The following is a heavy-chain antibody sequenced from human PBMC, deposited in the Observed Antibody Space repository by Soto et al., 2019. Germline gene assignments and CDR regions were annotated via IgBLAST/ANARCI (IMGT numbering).Heavy chain of an antibody. CDR2: IYSCGST. CDR1: TGSISDYY. V-gene: IGHV4-4*07. J-gene: IGHJ6*02. CDR3: ARDVATYGMDV. Sequence: QVQLQESGPGLVKPSETLSLTCTVSTGSISDYYWSWIRQPAGKGLEWIGRIYSCGSTRYNSSLQSRVTMSVDTSKNQFSLKLSSVTAADTAVYFCARDVATYGMDVWGHGTTVTVSS.